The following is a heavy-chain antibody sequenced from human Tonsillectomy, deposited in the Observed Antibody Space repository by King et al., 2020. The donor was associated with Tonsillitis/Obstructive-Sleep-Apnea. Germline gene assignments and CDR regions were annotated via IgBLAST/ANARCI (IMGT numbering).Heavy chain of an antibody. CDR2: IKSKTSGGAA. CDR3: LTDPGDYEDY. D-gene: IGHD2-21*02. CDR1: GLNFKNAW. V-gene: IGHV3-15*01. J-gene: IGHJ4*02. Sequence: VQLVESGGGLVKPGGSLRLSCAASGLNFKNAWMSWVRQVPGKGLEWVGRIKSKTSGGAADYAAPVKGRFTISRDDSQDTLDLQMNSLKTEATAVYYCLTDPGDYEDYWGQGTLVSVSS.